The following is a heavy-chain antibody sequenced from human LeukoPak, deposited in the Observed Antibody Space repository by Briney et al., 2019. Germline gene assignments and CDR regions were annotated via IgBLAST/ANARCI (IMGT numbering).Heavy chain of an antibody. CDR1: GGSISTYY. Sequence: SETLSLTCTVSGGSISTYYWTWLRQPPGKGLEWIGYIYYSGSTNYNPSLKSRVTISIDTSKNQFSLELTAVTAADTAVYYCARGEYYNSGSYYNWFDPWGQGTLVTVSS. J-gene: IGHJ5*02. CDR3: ARGEYYNSGSYYNWFDP. V-gene: IGHV4-59*01. CDR2: IYYSGST. D-gene: IGHD3-10*01.